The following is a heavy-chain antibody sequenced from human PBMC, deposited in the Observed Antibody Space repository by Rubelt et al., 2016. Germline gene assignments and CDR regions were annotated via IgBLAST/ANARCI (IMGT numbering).Heavy chain of an antibody. CDR2: INHSGST. Sequence: QVQLQQWGAGLLKPSETLSLTCAVYGGSFSGYYWSWIRQPPGKGLEWIGEINHSGSTNYNPSLKSRVTISVDTSKNQFSLRLSSVTAADTAVYYCARDSRPYSSSCPDYWGQGTLVTVSS. CDR1: GGSFSGYY. V-gene: IGHV4-34*01. D-gene: IGHD6-13*01. J-gene: IGHJ4*02. CDR3: ARDSRPYSSSCPDY.